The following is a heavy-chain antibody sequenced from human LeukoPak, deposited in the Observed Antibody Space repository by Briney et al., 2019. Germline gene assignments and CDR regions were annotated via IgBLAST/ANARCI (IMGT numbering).Heavy chain of an antibody. V-gene: IGHV3-30*03. J-gene: IGHJ6*03. Sequence: PGGSLRLSCAASGLTFSNYGIHWVRQAPGKGLEWVALISYDGSNKYYADSVKGRFTISRDNAKNSLYLQMNSLRAEDTAVYYCARGPDYYYYMDVWGKGTTVTVSS. CDR1: GLTFSNYG. CDR2: ISYDGSNK. CDR3: ARGPDYYYYMDV.